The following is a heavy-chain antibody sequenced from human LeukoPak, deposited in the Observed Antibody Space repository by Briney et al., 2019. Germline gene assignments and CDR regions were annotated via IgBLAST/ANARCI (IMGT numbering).Heavy chain of an antibody. D-gene: IGHD3-22*01. J-gene: IGHJ4*02. V-gene: IGHV3-23*01. CDR3: AKDLATMIVVVTPADY. CDR2: ISGSGGST. CDR1: GFTFSSYA. Sequence: PGGSLRLSGAASGFTFSSYAMSWPRQAPGKGLEWVSAISGSGGSTYYADSVKGRFTISRDNSKNTLYLQMNSLRAEDTAVYYCAKDLATMIVVVTPADYWGQGTLVTVSS.